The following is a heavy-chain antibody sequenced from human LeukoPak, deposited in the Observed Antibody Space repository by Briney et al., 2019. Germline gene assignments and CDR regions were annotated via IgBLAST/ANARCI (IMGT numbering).Heavy chain of an antibody. J-gene: IGHJ5*02. D-gene: IGHD2-2*01. Sequence: SETLSLTCAVYGGSFSGYYWSWIRQPPGKGLEWIGEINHSGSTNYNPSLKSRVTISVDTSKNQFSLKLSSVTAADTAVYYCARGIVVVPAAIPQNWFDPWGQGTPVTVSS. CDR3: ARGIVVVPAAIPQNWFDP. CDR1: GGSFSGYY. V-gene: IGHV4-34*01. CDR2: INHSGST.